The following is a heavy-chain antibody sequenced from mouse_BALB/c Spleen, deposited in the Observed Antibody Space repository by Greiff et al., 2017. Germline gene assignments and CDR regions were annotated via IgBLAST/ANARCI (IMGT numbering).Heavy chain of an antibody. V-gene: IGHV5-6*01. D-gene: IGHD2-10*02. J-gene: IGHJ3*01. CDR3: ARREYGNLGAY. CDR1: GFTFSSYG. Sequence: EVQVVESGGDLVKPGGSLKLSCAASGFTFSSYGMSWVRQTPDKRLEWVATISSGGSYTYYPDSVKGRFTISRDNAKNTLYLQMSSLKSEDTAMYYCARREYGNLGAYWGQGTLVTVSA. CDR2: ISSGGSYT.